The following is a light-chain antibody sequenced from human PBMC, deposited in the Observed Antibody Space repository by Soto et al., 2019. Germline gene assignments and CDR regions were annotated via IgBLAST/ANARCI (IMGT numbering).Light chain of an antibody. CDR2: EVS. CDR3: SSYTSSSTPYV. V-gene: IGLV2-14*01. Sequence: QSALTQPVSVSGSPGQSITISCTGTSSDVGGYNYVSWYKQHPGKAPKLMIYEVSNRPSGVSNRFSGSKSGNTASLTISGLQAEDEADYYCSSYTSSSTPYVFGTGTKVTVL. J-gene: IGLJ1*01. CDR1: SSDVGGYNY.